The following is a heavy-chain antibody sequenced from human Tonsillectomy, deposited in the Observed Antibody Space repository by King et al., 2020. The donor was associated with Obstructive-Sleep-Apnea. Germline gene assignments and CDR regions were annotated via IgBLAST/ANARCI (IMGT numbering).Heavy chain of an antibody. D-gene: IGHD3-10*01. CDR3: AREIGEATAFDI. V-gene: IGHV1-2*02. CDR2: INPSSGDT. Sequence: QLVQSGAEVKKPGASVTVSCKASGYNFNGYYMQWVRQAPGQGLEWMGWINPSSGDTNYAQIFQGRFTMTRDTSISTAYMELSRLTSDDTAVYYCAREIGEATAFDIWGQGTMVTVSS. CDR1: GYNFNGYY. J-gene: IGHJ3*02.